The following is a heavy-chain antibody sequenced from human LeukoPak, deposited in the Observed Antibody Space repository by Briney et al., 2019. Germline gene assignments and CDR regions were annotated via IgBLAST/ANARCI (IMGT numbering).Heavy chain of an antibody. Sequence: SETLSLTCTVSTSSFSYHYWSWIRQSPGKGLEWIGFIYSSGSTNYNPFVKSRGTISVDTSKNQFSLKLTSVTAADTAVYYCARGGGDYYYYMDVWGKGTTVTVSS. CDR1: TSSFSYHY. D-gene: IGHD3-16*01. CDR3: ARGGGDYYYYMDV. V-gene: IGHV4-59*11. CDR2: IYSSGST. J-gene: IGHJ6*03.